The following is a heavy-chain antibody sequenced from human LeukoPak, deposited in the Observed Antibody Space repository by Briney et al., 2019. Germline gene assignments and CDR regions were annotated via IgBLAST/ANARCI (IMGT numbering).Heavy chain of an antibody. CDR2: INPNSGGT. V-gene: IGHV1-2*02. CDR3: ARDRVIRNYYMDV. Sequence: ASVKVSCKASGYTFTGYYMHWVRQAPGQGLEWMGWINPNSGGTNYAQKFQGRVTMTRDTSISTAYMELSRLRSDDTAVYYCARDRVIRNYYMDVWGKGTTVTISS. CDR1: GYTFTGYY. J-gene: IGHJ6*03. D-gene: IGHD2-21*01.